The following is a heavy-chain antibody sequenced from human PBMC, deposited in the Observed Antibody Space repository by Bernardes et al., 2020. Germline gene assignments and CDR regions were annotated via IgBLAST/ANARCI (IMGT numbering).Heavy chain of an antibody. V-gene: IGHV4-59*01. Sequence: SETLSLTCTVSGGSISSYYWSWIRQPPGKGLEWIGYIYYSGSTNYNPSLKSRVTISVDTSKNQFSLKLSSVTAADTAVYYCARSWSRKGGYYLDYWGQGTLVTVSS. D-gene: IGHD3-22*01. CDR1: GGSISSYY. J-gene: IGHJ4*02. CDR2: IYYSGST. CDR3: ARSWSRKGGYYLDY.